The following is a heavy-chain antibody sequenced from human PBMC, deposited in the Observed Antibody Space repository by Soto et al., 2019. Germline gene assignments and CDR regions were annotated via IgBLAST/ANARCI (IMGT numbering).Heavy chain of an antibody. V-gene: IGHV3-33*01. CDR2: IWYDGSKT. Sequence: SLRLSCAASGITFNRNGMHWVRQAPGKGPEWVAVIWYDGSKTAYSDSVKGRFTISRDNAKNTLYLQMNRVRAEDTAIYYCARDRSAGDYFYYGMDVWGQGTTVTVSS. J-gene: IGHJ6*02. CDR3: ARDRSAGDYFYYGMDV. CDR1: GITFNRNG. D-gene: IGHD1-1*01.